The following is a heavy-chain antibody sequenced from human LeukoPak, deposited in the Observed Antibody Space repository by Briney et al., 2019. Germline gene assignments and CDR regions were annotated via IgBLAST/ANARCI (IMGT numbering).Heavy chain of an antibody. D-gene: IGHD2-2*01. CDR1: GGSFSGYY. V-gene: IGHV4-34*01. J-gene: IGHJ4*02. Sequence: PSETLSLTCAVYGGSFSGYYWSWIRQPPGKGLEWIGEINHSGSTNYNPSLKSRVTISVDTSKNQFSLKLSAVTAADTAVYYCARVGYCSSTSCYVGGYWGQGTLVTVSS. CDR3: ARVGYCSSTSCYVGGY. CDR2: INHSGST.